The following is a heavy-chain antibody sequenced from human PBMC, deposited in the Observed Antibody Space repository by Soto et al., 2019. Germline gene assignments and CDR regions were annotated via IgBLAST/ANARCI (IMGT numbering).Heavy chain of an antibody. Sequence: GGSLRLSCAASGFICSSYDMSWVRQAPGKGLEWVSTILVDGRTFYVDSVKGRFTISRDSSQNTVYLQMNSLTAGDTALYYCAKATATGGGAFDICGQGTMVTVS. CDR2: ILVDGRT. V-gene: IGHV3-23*01. CDR3: AKATATGGGAFDI. D-gene: IGHD2-8*02. J-gene: IGHJ3*02. CDR1: GFICSSYD.